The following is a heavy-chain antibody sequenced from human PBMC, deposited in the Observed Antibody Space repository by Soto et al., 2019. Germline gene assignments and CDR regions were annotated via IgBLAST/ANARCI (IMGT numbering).Heavy chain of an antibody. J-gene: IGHJ6*02. CDR2: IDPSDSYT. D-gene: IGHD5-12*01. CDR3: ARYARGPEGWLQFSHSRYGMAV. V-gene: IGHV5-10-1*01. Sequence: GESLKISCKGSGYSFTSYWISWVRQMPGKGLEWMGRIDPSDSYTNYSPSFQGHVTISADKSISTAYLQWSSLKASDTAMYYCARYARGPEGWLQFSHSRYGMAVWGQGTTVTVSS. CDR1: GYSFTSYW.